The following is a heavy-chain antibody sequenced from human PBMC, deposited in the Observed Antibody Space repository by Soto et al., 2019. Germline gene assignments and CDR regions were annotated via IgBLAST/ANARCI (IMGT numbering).Heavy chain of an antibody. CDR3: AREKASIAAAAPYGLDF. Sequence: SLTCTVSGGSVSSGSYYCSWIRQPPGKGLEWIGYIYYSGSTNYNPSLKSRGPISVDTSKNQFSLKLSSVTDADTAVYYCAREKASIAAAAPYGLDFWGQGNTVTGSS. CDR1: GGSVSSGSYY. D-gene: IGHD6-13*01. V-gene: IGHV4-61*01. CDR2: IYYSGST. J-gene: IGHJ6*02.